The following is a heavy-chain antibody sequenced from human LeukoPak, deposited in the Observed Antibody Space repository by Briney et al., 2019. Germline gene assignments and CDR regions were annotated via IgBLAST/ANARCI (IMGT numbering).Heavy chain of an antibody. CDR1: GGSISSYY. CDR2: IYYSGST. Sequence: PSETLSLTCTVSGGSISSYYWSWIRQPPGKGLEWIGYIYYSGSTNYNPSLKSRVTISVDTSKNQFSLKLSSVTAADTAVYYCARGGRITGTGKIRREYYYYYYMDVWGKGTTVTVSS. D-gene: IGHD1/OR15-1a*01. CDR3: ARGGRITGTGKIRREYYYYYYMDV. V-gene: IGHV4-59*01. J-gene: IGHJ6*03.